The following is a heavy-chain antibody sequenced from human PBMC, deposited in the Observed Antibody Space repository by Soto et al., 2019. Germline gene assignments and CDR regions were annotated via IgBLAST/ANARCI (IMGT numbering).Heavy chain of an antibody. V-gene: IGHV3-30*03. D-gene: IGHD6-13*01. CDR1: GFIFSRYD. CDR3: AIPIVAAGYYAMDV. Sequence: PGGSLRLSCTASGFIFSRYDMHWVRQAPGRGLQWVAVISFDGSNKYYTDSVKGRFTISRDNSKNKVYLEMNRLRAEDTAVYYCAIPIVAAGYYAMDVWGQGTTVTVSS. J-gene: IGHJ6*02. CDR2: ISFDGSNK.